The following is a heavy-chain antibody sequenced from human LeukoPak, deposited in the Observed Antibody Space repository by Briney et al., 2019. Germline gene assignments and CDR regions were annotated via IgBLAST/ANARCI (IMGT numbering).Heavy chain of an antibody. V-gene: IGHV3-7*03. CDR3: ARNNGMDV. CDR2: VNRDGSET. CDR1: GFALSSHW. J-gene: IGHJ6*02. Sequence: GGSLRLSCAASGFALSSHWMTWVRQVPGRGPEWVASVNRDGSETYYLDSVKGRFTISKDNAKNSLYLQMNSLRAEDAALYHCARNNGMDVWGQGTTAIVSS.